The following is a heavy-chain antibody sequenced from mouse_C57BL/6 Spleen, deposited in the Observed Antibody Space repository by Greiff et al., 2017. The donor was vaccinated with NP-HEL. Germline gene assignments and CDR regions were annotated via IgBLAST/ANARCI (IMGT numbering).Heavy chain of an antibody. D-gene: IGHD2-1*01. V-gene: IGHV1-69*01. Sequence: QVQLQQPGAELVMPGASVKLSCKASGYNFTSYWMHWVKQRPGQGLEWIGGIDPADGDTNYNQKFKGKATMTVDKSSSTAYLQLSSLTSEDTAVYYCARDGNYETYWGQGTLVTVSA. CDR1: GYNFTSYW. CDR3: ARDGNYETY. CDR2: IDPADGDT. J-gene: IGHJ3*01.